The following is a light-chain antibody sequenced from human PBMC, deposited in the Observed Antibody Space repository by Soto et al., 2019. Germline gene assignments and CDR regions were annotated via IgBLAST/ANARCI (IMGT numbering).Light chain of an antibody. CDR1: SSDVGGYNY. CDR2: EVS. Sequence: QSVLTQPASVSGSPGQSITLSCTGTSSDVGGYNYVSWYQQHPGKAPKLMIYEVSNRPSGVSNRFSGSKSGNTASLTISGLQAEDEADYCCSSYRGNSIVFGTGTKLTVL. J-gene: IGLJ1*01. CDR3: SSYRGNSIV. V-gene: IGLV2-14*01.